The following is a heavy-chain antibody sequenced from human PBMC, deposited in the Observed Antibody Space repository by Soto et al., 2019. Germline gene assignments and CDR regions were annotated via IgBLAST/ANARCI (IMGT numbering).Heavy chain of an antibody. CDR3: ARDVGYHYDGSPSGQFDF. CDR2: IYHSGST. D-gene: IGHD3-22*01. CDR1: GNSISTTNC. Sequence: SETLSLTCVVSGNSISTTNCGSWVRQSPGKGLEWIGDIYHSGSTNYNPSLKSRVTISVDKSKNQYSLKLSAVTAADTAVYYCARDVGYHYDGSPSGQFDFWGQGTLVTVSS. J-gene: IGHJ4*02. V-gene: IGHV4-4*02.